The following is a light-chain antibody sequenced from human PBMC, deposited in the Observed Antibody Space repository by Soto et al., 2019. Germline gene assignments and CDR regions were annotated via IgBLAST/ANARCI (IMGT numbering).Light chain of an antibody. Sequence: DIQMTHSPSSLSASGGGRVTITCRASQSISSYLNWYQQKPGKAPKLLIYAASSLQSGVPSRFSGSGSGTDFTLTISSLQPEDFATYYCQQSYSTPPTFGQGTKVDIK. V-gene: IGKV1-39*01. J-gene: IGKJ1*01. CDR2: AAS. CDR1: QSISSY. CDR3: QQSYSTPPT.